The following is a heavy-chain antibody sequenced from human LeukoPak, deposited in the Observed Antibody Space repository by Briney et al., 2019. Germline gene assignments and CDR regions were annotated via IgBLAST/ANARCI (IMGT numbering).Heavy chain of an antibody. CDR1: GGSISSGYYY. Sequence: PSQTLSLTCTVSGGSISSGYYYWSWIRQPPGKGLEWIGYIYYSGSTYYNPSLKSRITISVDTSKNQFSLKLSSVIAADTAVYYCAKGYDSSGYYLIDYWGQGTLVTVSS. V-gene: IGHV4-30-4*08. CDR2: IYYSGST. D-gene: IGHD3-22*01. CDR3: AKGYDSSGYYLIDY. J-gene: IGHJ4*02.